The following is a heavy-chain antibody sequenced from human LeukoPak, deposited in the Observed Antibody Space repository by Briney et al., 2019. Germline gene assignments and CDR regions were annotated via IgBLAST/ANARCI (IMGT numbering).Heavy chain of an antibody. D-gene: IGHD3-16*02. CDR1: GGTFSSYA. V-gene: IGHV1-69*01. J-gene: IGHJ4*02. CDR3: ARDLAYYDYVWGSYRHPHFDY. Sequence: ASVKVSCKASGGTFSSYAISWVRQAPGQGLEWMGGIIPISHTANYAQKFQGRVTITADESTSTAYMELSSLRSEDTAVYYCARDLAYYDYVWGSYRHPHFDYWGQGTLGTVSS. CDR2: IIPISHTA.